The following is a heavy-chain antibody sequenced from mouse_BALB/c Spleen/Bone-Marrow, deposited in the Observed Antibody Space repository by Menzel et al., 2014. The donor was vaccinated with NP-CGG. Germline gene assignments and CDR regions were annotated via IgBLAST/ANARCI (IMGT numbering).Heavy chain of an antibody. J-gene: IGHJ3*01. Sequence: EVQRVESGGGLVKSGGSLKLSCAASGFTFSNYGMSWVRQTPEKRLEWVATISGGGSYTFYSDSVKGRFTVSRDNAKNNLYLQLSSLRSEDTALYYCARLAYYDQTEVSFVYWGQGTLVTVSA. CDR3: ARLAYYDQTEVSFVY. D-gene: IGHD2-4*01. CDR1: GFTFSNYG. CDR2: ISGGGSYT. V-gene: IGHV5-9-2*01.